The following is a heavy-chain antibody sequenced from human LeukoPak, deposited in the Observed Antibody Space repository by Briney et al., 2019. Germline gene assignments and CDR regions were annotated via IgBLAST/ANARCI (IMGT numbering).Heavy chain of an antibody. V-gene: IGHV1-2*02. CDR3: ARGGGYSYGWRTVYYYYGMDV. Sequence: ASVKVSCKASGYTFTGYYMHWVRQAPGQGLEWMRWINPNSGGTNYAQKFQGRVIMTRNTSISTAYMDLSSLVSEDTAVYYCARGGGYSYGWRTVYYYYGMDVWGQGTTVTVSS. D-gene: IGHD5-18*01. CDR2: INPNSGGT. CDR1: GYTFTGYY. J-gene: IGHJ6*02.